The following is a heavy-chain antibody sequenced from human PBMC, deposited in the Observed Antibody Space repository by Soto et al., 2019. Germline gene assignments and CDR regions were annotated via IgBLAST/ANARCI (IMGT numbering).Heavy chain of an antibody. CDR2: ISSSSSTI. J-gene: IGHJ4*02. D-gene: IGHD3-3*01. CDR3: PRAIWSGHLTSDL. Sequence: EVQVVESGGGLVQPGGTLRLSCAASGFTFSSNSMNWVRQAPGKGLEWISYISSSSSTIYADSVKGRFTISRDNAKTSLYLQIISLRDEDTAVYYCPRAIWSGHLTSDLWCQGTLVNVS. CDR1: GFTFSSNS. V-gene: IGHV3-48*02.